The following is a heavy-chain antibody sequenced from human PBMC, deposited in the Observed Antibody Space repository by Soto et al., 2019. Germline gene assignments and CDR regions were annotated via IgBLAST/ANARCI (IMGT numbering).Heavy chain of an antibody. CDR1: GFTFSDYY. V-gene: IGHV3-11*06. J-gene: IGHJ4*02. CDR2: ISSSSSYT. D-gene: IGHD3-22*01. Sequence: QVQLVESGGGLVKPVGSLRLSCAASGFTFSDYYMSWIRQAPGKGLEWVSYISSSSSYTNYADSVKGRFTISRDNAKNSLYLQMNSLRAEDTAVYYCARDSYDSSGYFLPYFDYWGQGTLVTVSS. CDR3: ARDSYDSSGYFLPYFDY.